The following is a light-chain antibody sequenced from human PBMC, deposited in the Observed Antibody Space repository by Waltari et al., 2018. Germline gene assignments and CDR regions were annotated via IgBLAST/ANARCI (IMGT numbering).Light chain of an antibody. CDR3: MQHVQTPRT. CDR2: LAS. Sequence: DIVITLYALSLPVTLGEPASISCRFSQSVLHTYGYNYLDWYLQKPGQSPQLLIYLASSRASGIPDRFSGSGSGTDFTLKISRVEAEDVGVYYCMQHVQTPRTFGQGTKLEIK. CDR1: QSVLHTYGYNY. V-gene: IGKV2-28*01. J-gene: IGKJ1*01.